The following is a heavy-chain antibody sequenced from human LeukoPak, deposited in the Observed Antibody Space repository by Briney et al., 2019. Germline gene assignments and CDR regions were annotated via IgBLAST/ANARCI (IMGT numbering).Heavy chain of an antibody. V-gene: IGHV3-30*18. Sequence: GGSLRLSCAASGFTFSSYGMHWVRQAPGKGLEWVALISYDGSNKYYADSVKGRFTISRDNSKNTLYLQMNSLRAEDTAVYYCAKDVWRSSWSDYWGQGTLVTVSS. CDR2: ISYDGSNK. CDR3: AKDVWRSSWSDY. CDR1: GFTFSSYG. D-gene: IGHD6-13*01. J-gene: IGHJ4*02.